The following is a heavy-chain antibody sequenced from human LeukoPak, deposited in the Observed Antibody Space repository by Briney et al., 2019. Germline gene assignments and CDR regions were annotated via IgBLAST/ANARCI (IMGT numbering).Heavy chain of an antibody. D-gene: IGHD3-22*01. CDR3: ARATYYYDSSGYWVLGY. CDR1: GGSFSGYY. J-gene: IGHJ4*02. Sequence: SETLSLTCAVYGGSFSGYYWSWIRQPPGKGLEWIGYIYYSGSTNYNPSLKSRVTISVDTSKNQFSLKLSSVTAADTAVYYCARATYYYDSSGYWVLGYWGQGTLVTVSS. CDR2: IYYSGST. V-gene: IGHV4-59*01.